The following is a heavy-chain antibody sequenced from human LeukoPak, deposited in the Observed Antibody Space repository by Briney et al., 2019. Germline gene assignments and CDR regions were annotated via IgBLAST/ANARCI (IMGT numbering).Heavy chain of an antibody. J-gene: IGHJ4*02. CDR1: GFTFSNYW. Sequence: GGSLRLSCAASGFTFSNYWMTWVRQAPGKGLEWVAHINQDGSEEHYMDSVKARFTISRHDAKNSLSLQMNSLRAEDTAVYYCVRDGGVSGYDLLDYWGQGTLVTVSS. D-gene: IGHD5-12*01. CDR3: VRDGGVSGYDLLDY. V-gene: IGHV3-7*01. CDR2: INQDGSEE.